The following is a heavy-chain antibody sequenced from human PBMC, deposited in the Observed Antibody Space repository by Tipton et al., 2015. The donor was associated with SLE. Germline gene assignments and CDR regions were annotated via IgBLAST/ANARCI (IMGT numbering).Heavy chain of an antibody. V-gene: IGHV4-59*08. Sequence: LRLSCTVSDDSFSGYFWSWIRQPPGKGLEHIGYVYYTGITNSNPSLRSRVTISLDTSKNHLSLKLRSVTAADRATYYCARQLGYGDPFAFDYWSQGTLVTVSS. CDR1: DDSFSGYF. J-gene: IGHJ4*02. CDR3: ARQLGYGDPFAFDY. CDR2: VYYTGIT. D-gene: IGHD4-17*01.